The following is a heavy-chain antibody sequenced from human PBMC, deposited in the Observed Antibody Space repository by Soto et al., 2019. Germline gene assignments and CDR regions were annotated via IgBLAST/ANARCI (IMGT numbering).Heavy chain of an antibody. D-gene: IGHD6-13*01. V-gene: IGHV1-24*01. J-gene: IGHJ3*02. CDR1: GYTLTELS. Sequence: ASVKVSCKVSGYTLTELSMHWVRQAPGKGLEWMGGFDPEDGETIYAQKFQGRVTMTEDTSTDTAYMELSSLRSEDTAVCYCATKGIAAAGNRDAFDIWGQGTMVTVSS. CDR3: ATKGIAAAGNRDAFDI. CDR2: FDPEDGET.